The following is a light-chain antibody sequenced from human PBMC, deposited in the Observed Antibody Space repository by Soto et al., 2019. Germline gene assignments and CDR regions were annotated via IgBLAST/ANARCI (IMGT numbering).Light chain of an antibody. Sequence: EIVLTQSPATLSVSPGERATLSCRASQSVSSNLAWYQQKPGQAPRLLIYGASTRATGIPARFSGSESRTELTLTISSLQYEDFAVYYCQQYNNWTPWTFGQGTKVEIK. V-gene: IGKV3-15*01. CDR1: QSVSSN. CDR2: GAS. CDR3: QQYNNWTPWT. J-gene: IGKJ1*01.